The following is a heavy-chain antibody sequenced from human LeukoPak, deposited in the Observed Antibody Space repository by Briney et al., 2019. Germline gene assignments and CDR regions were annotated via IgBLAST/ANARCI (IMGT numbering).Heavy chain of an antibody. V-gene: IGHV1-8*02. D-gene: IGHD2-21*01. CDR2: INPNSGNT. J-gene: IGHJ4*02. Sequence: AASVKVSCKASGYTFTDYYMHWVRQAPGQGLEWMGWINPNSGNTGYAQKFQGRVTMTRNTSISTAYMELSSLRSEDTAVYYCATSRSGARRDWDYWGQGTLVTVSS. CDR1: GYTFTDYY. CDR3: ATSRSGARRDWDY.